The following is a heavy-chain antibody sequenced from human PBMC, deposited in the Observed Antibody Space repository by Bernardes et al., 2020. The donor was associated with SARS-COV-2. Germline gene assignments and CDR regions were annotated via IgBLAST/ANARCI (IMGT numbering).Heavy chain of an antibody. CDR1: GGSVVTESYY. CDR2: FYNGGST. V-gene: IGHV4-39*01. D-gene: IGHD5-12*01. Sequence: SETLSLTCTVSGGSVVTESYYWVWMRQSPGKGLEWIGTFYNGGSTFYNPSLESRVSISRETSKNQISLKVNSVTVADTAVYFCARGMEWDGFDFSMDVWGQGTAVIVSS. CDR3: ARGMEWDGFDFSMDV. J-gene: IGHJ6*02.